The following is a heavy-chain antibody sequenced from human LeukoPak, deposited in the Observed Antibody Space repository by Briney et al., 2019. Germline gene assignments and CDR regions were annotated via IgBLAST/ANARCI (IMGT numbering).Heavy chain of an antibody. CDR1: GFTFSSCA. CDR3: AKSYGSGSFYPNWFDP. V-gene: IGHV3-30*18. CDR2: IASDGRDK. D-gene: IGHD3-10*01. Sequence: PGGSLRLSCAASGFTFSSCAMHWVRQAPGRGLEWVAVIASDGRDKHCTDSVKGRFTISRDNSKNTLYLQMNSLRAEDTAVYYCAKSYGSGSFYPNWFDPWGQGTLDTVSS. J-gene: IGHJ5*02.